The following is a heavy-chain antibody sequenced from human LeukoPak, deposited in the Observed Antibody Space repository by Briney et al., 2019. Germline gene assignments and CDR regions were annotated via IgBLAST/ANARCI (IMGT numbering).Heavy chain of an antibody. V-gene: IGHV3-7*01. Sequence: GGSLRLSCAASEFSVGSNYMTWVRQAPGKGLEWVANIKQDGSDKYYMDSVRGRFTISRDNAKNSLYLQMNSLRVEDTAVYYCARDVEMYSSTWSDAFDIWGQGTMVTVSS. CDR3: ARDVEMYSSTWSDAFDI. CDR2: IKQDGSDK. CDR1: EFSVGSNY. D-gene: IGHD6-13*01. J-gene: IGHJ3*02.